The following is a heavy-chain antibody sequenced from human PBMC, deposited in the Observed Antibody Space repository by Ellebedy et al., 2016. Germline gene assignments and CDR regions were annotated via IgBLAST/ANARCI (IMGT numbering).Heavy chain of an antibody. V-gene: IGHV4-39*07. D-gene: IGHD2-2*01. CDR3: AGGRDIVVVPAAPLYYMDV. J-gene: IGHJ6*03. Sequence: GSLRLXXTVSGGSISSSSYYWGWLRQPPGKGLEWIGSIYYSGSTYYNSSLKSRVTISVDTSKNQFSLKLSSVTAADTAVYYCAGGRDIVVVPAAPLYYMDVWGKGTTVTVSS. CDR1: GGSISSSSYY. CDR2: IYYSGST.